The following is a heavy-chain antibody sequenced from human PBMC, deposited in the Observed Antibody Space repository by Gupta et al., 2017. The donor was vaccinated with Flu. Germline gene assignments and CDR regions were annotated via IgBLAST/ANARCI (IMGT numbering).Heavy chain of an antibody. D-gene: IGHD3-3*01. CDR3: TRSSWSRLLDY. Sequence: EVQLVASGGGLVQPGGSLRLSLAASGFTFSDYWMMWVRQAPGKGPEWVANIKEDGSEKHYVASVRGRFTISRDNARNSLYLQMDSLRAEDTAVYFCTRSSWSRLLDYWGQGTLVTVSS. J-gene: IGHJ4*02. V-gene: IGHV3-7*01. CDR1: GFTFSDYW. CDR2: IKEDGSEK.